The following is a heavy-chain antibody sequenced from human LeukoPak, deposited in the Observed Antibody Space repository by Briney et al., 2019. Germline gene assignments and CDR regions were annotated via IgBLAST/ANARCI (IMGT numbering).Heavy chain of an antibody. Sequence: QPGGSLRLSCAASGFTVSSNYMSWVRQAPGKGLEWVSVIYSGGSTYYADSVKGRFTLSRDNSKNTLYLQMNSLRVEDTAVYYCAREGMHDSSGYYPIGGSYYFDHWGQGTLVTVSS. CDR2: IYSGGST. V-gene: IGHV3-53*01. D-gene: IGHD3-22*01. CDR1: GFTVSSNY. CDR3: AREGMHDSSGYYPIGGSYYFDH. J-gene: IGHJ4*02.